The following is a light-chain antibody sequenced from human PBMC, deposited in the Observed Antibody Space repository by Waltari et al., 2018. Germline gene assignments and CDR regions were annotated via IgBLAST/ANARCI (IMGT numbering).Light chain of an antibody. CDR1: SSDVGGYHY. CDR3: FSNAGGPRI. CDR2: EVN. Sequence: QSALTQPRSVSGSPGQSVTISCTGTSSDVGGYHYVSWYQQHPGEGPKLLIYEVNKRPAGVPARFTASKSVNTASLTLSGLRTEDEADYYRFSNAGGPRIFGGGTKLTVL. V-gene: IGLV2-11*01. J-gene: IGLJ2*01.